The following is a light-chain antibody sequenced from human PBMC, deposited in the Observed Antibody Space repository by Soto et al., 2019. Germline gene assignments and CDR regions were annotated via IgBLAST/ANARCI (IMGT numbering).Light chain of an antibody. Sequence: QSVLTQPASVSGSPGQSITISCTGTSSDVGGYNYVSWYQQHPGKAPKLMIYEVSNRPSGVSNRFSGSKSGNTASLTISGLQAEDEADYYCSSYTSSRTPGVFGTGTKVTVL. CDR2: EVS. CDR1: SSDVGGYNY. V-gene: IGLV2-14*01. CDR3: SSYTSSRTPGV. J-gene: IGLJ1*01.